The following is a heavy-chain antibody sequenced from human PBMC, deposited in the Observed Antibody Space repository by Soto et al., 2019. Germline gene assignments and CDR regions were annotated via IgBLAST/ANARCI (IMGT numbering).Heavy chain of an antibody. CDR2: TSYDGSNK. D-gene: IGHD3-16*01. J-gene: IGHJ4*02. V-gene: IGHV3-30*19. Sequence: QVQLVESGGGVVQPGASLRLSCVGSGFTFMSYVIHWVRQAPGKGLEWVALTSYDGSNKYYDDSVKGRFTISRDNSRNTVDLHMDSLRLEDTALYYGARWGTTGGLDVWGQGTLVSVSS. CDR3: ARWGTTGGLDV. CDR1: GFTFMSYV.